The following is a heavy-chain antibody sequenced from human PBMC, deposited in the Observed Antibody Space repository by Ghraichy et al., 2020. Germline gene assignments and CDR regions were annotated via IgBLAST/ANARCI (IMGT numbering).Heavy chain of an antibody. Sequence: ESLNISCTVSGGSISSSSYYWGWIRQPPGKGLDWIGSIYYSGSTYYNPSLKSRVTISVDTSKNQFSLKLSSVTAADTAVYYCARHGWYPDYWGQGTLVTVSS. V-gene: IGHV4-39*01. D-gene: IGHD6-19*01. CDR3: ARHGWYPDY. J-gene: IGHJ4*02. CDR2: IYYSGST. CDR1: GGSISSSSYY.